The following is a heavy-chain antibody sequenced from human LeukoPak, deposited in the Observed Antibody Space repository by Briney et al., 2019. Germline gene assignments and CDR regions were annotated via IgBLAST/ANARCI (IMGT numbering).Heavy chain of an antibody. CDR2: IKRETDGGTT. V-gene: IGHV3-15*01. Sequence: GGSLRLSCAASGFIFSNTWMSWVRQAPGKGLEWVGRIKRETDGGTTDYAAPVKGRFTISREDSQNTLYLEMSSLKTEDTAVYYCTIRYCGSSSCYGPMFYWGQGTLVTVSS. J-gene: IGHJ4*02. CDR1: GFIFSNTW. CDR3: TIRYCGSSSCYGPMFY. D-gene: IGHD2-2*01.